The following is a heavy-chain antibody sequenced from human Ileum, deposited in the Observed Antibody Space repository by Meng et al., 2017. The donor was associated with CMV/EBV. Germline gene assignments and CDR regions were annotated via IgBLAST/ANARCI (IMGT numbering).Heavy chain of an antibody. V-gene: IGHV1-18*04. D-gene: IGHD7-27*01. CDR3: ARDVWGFDY. CDR1: VYTCHDHR. J-gene: IGHJ4*02. CDR2: ISLGNGQT. Sequence: VHRVPSGAEGKKPGAPVKTSGKASVYTCHDHRSGCVRQAPGQGLEWVGWISLGNGQTVYGHKVQGRVTVTTDTSTSTAYMELRSLRSDDTAMYYCARDVWGFDYWGQGTLVTVSS.